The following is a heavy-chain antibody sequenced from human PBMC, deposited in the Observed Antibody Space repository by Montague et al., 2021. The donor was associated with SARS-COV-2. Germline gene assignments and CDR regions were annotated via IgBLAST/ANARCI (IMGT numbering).Heavy chain of an antibody. CDR1: GGSISSSSYY. Sequence: SETLSLTCTVSGGSISSSSYYWGWIRRPPGKGPEWIGSIYYSGSTYYNPSLKSRVTISVDTSKNQFSLKLSSVTAADTAVYYCARVGRQQLVRLSGMDVWGQGTTVTVSS. CDR3: ARVGRQQLVRLSGMDV. J-gene: IGHJ6*02. D-gene: IGHD6-13*01. V-gene: IGHV4-39*07. CDR2: IYYSGST.